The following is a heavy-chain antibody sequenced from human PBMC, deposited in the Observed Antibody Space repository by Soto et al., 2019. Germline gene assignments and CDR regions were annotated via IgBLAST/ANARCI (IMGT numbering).Heavy chain of an antibody. CDR3: ARDSDPEGATLLNEGYYYYGMDV. Sequence: SETLSLTCTVSGGSVSSGSYYWSWIRQPPGKGLEWIGYIYYSGSTNYNPSLKSRVTISVDTSKNQFSLKLSSVTAADTAVYYCARDSDPEGATLLNEGYYYYGMDVWGQGTTVTVSS. CDR1: GGSVSSGSYY. J-gene: IGHJ6*02. CDR2: IYYSGST. D-gene: IGHD1-26*01. V-gene: IGHV4-61*01.